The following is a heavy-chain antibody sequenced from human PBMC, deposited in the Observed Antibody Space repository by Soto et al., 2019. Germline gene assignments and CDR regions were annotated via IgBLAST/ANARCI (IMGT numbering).Heavy chain of an antibody. CDR2: INVANGNT. CDR1: GYTFTDYA. Sequence: QVHLVQSGAGVRKPGASVTLSCKASGYTFTDYAIHWVRQAPGQRPEWMGWINVANGNTKYLPKCQGRVTFTSDTSASTAYMEVSSLRSEDTAVYYCAREYFDMLTGFYSHDYWGQGTLVTVSS. J-gene: IGHJ4*02. CDR3: AREYFDMLTGFYSHDY. V-gene: IGHV1-3*01. D-gene: IGHD3-9*01.